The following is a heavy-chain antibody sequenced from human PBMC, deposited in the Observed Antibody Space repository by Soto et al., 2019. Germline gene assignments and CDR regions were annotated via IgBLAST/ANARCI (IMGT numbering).Heavy chain of an antibody. V-gene: IGHV4-30-4*01. CDR1: GGSISSGNYC. CDR2: IHYSGSS. J-gene: IGHJ4*01. CDR3: ARDLDTATYFDY. Sequence: SETLALTCTVSGGSISSGNYCWSWIRQPPGKCLEWIGFIHYSGSSYYNPSPKSRVTISVDTSKNQFSLKLDSVTAADTAVYYCARDLDTATYFDYWGHGTLGTVAS. D-gene: IGHD5-18*01.